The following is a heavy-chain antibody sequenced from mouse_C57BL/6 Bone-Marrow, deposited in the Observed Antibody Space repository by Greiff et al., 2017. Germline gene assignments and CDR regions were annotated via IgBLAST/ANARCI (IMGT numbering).Heavy chain of an antibody. Sequence: QVQLQQPGAELVMPGASVKLSCKASGYTFTSYWMHWVKQRPGHGLEWIGEIDPSDSYINSNQKFKGKSTLTVDKSSSTAYMQLSCLTSDDSAVYYCARHYYHYGDDESWFAYWGQGTLVTVSA. D-gene: IGHD2-2*01. J-gene: IGHJ3*01. CDR2: IDPSDSYI. V-gene: IGHV1-69*01. CDR3: ARHYYHYGDDESWFAY. CDR1: GYTFTSYW.